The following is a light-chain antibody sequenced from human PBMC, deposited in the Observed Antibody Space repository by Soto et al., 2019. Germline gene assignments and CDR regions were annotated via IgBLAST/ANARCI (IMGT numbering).Light chain of an antibody. CDR1: QSVSSS. CDR2: GAS. J-gene: IGKJ1*01. CDR3: QQYNNWPPWT. Sequence: EIVMTQSPATLSVSPGERATLSCRASQSVSSSLAWYQQKPGQAPRLLIYGASTRATGIPARFSGSGSGTEFTLTISSLQSEDFAVCYCQQYNNWPPWTFGQGTKVDIK. V-gene: IGKV3-15*01.